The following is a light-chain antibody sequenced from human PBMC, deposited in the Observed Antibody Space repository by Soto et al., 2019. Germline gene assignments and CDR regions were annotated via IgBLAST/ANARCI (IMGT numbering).Light chain of an antibody. J-gene: IGKJ1*01. CDR2: GAS. CDR1: QSIRTN. CDR3: QQYNDWPPWT. V-gene: IGKV3-15*01. Sequence: EIVLTQSPATLSVSPGERATLSCRASQSIRTNLAWYQQKPGQSPRLLIYGASTRATAIPARFSGSGSGTEFILTISSLQSEDFAVYFCQQYNDWPPWTFGQGTKVDIK.